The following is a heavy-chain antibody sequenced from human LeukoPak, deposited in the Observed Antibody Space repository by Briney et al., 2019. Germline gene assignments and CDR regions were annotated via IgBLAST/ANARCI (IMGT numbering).Heavy chain of an antibody. Sequence: PGGSQRLSCAASGFTMFSYMNWVRQAPGKGLEWVSVIYSGGGGITYYADSVKGRFTISRDNSKNTLYLQMNSLRAEDTAVYYCARGGNWDLYYFDNWGQGTLVTVSS. CDR1: GFTMFSY. V-gene: IGHV3-53*01. CDR3: ARGGNWDLYYFDN. D-gene: IGHD7-27*01. J-gene: IGHJ4*02. CDR2: IYSGGGGIT.